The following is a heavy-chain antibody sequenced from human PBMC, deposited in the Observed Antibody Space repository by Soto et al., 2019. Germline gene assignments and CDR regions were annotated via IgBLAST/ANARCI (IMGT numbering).Heavy chain of an antibody. CDR3: TTVDPAYDYIWGSYRLVDY. J-gene: IGHJ4*02. V-gene: IGHV3-15*07. CDR1: GFTFSNSW. Sequence: GGSLRLSCAASGFTFSNSWMNWVRQAPGKGLEWVGRIRSKTDGGTTDYAAPVKGRFTISRDDSKNTLYLQMNSLKTEDTAVYYCTTVDPAYDYIWGSYRLVDYWGQGTLVTVS. CDR2: IRSKTDGGTT. D-gene: IGHD3-16*02.